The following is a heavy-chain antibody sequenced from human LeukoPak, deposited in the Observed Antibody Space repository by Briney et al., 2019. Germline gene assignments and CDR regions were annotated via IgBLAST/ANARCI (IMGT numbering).Heavy chain of an antibody. CDR3: AIMHGYYDGSGYWVQ. CDR2: ITTSGATT. D-gene: IGHD3-22*01. J-gene: IGHJ4*02. CDR1: GFTFSSYS. Sequence: GGSLRLSCAASGFTFSSYSMSWVRQAPGKGLEWVSFITTSGATTSYADSVKGRFTISRDNPRNTLYMQMNSLRDEDTALYYCAIMHGYYDGSGYWVQWGQGTLVTVSS. V-gene: IGHV3-23*01.